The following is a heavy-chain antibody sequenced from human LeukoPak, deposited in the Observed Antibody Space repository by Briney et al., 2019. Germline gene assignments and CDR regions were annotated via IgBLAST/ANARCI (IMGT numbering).Heavy chain of an antibody. J-gene: IGHJ6*03. D-gene: IGHD1-26*01. V-gene: IGHV3-7*01. CDR2: IKQDGSEK. CDR1: GFTFSSYW. Sequence: PGGSLRLSCAASGFTFSSYWMHWVRQAPGKGLEWVANIKQDGSEKYYVDSVKGRFTISRDNSKNTLYLQMNSLRAEDTAVYYCAKTGGATSYYYYYMDVWGKGTTVTISS. CDR3: AKTGGATSYYYYYMDV.